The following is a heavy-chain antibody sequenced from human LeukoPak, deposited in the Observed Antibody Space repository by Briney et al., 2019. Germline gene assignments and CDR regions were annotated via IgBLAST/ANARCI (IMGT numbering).Heavy chain of an antibody. Sequence: PGTSLRLSYAASGFTFINYGMHWVRQAPGKGLDWVAVIWYDGSYKYYADSVKGRFTISRDNSKNTLYLQMNSLRAEDTAVYYCAKVVQYTAATGTGLDYWGQGTLVTVSS. CDR3: AKVVQYTAATGTGLDY. CDR1: GFTFINYG. CDR2: IWYDGSYK. D-gene: IGHD6-13*01. V-gene: IGHV3-33*06. J-gene: IGHJ4*02.